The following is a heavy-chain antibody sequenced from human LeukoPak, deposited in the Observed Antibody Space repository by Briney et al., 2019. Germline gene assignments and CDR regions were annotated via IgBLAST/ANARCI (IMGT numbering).Heavy chain of an antibody. Sequence: PGGSLRLSCAASGFTFSNYDMHWVRQAPGKGLEWVAVITYDAINKYYADSVKGRFTISRDTSKNTVHLQMNNLRAEDTAVYYCAKWSGDYPSYYLDYWGQGTLVTVSS. CDR1: GFTFSNYD. D-gene: IGHD4-17*01. CDR2: ITYDAINK. J-gene: IGHJ4*02. CDR3: AKWSGDYPSYYLDY. V-gene: IGHV3-30*18.